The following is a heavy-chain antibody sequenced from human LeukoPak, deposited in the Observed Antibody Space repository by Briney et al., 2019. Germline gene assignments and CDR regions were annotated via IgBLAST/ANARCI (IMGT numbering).Heavy chain of an antibody. CDR1: GFTFSSYG. D-gene: IGHD6-6*01. Sequence: TGGSLRLSCAASGFTFSSYGMHWVRQAPGKGLEWVANIKQDGSEKYDVDSVKGRFTISRDNAQNSLYLQMNSLRAEDTAVYYCARVYRSSSGYCFDYWGQGTLVTVSS. CDR3: ARVYRSSSGYCFDY. J-gene: IGHJ4*02. CDR2: IKQDGSEK. V-gene: IGHV3-7*01.